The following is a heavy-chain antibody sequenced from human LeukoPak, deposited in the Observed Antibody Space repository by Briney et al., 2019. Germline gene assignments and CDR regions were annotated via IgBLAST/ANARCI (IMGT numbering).Heavy chain of an antibody. D-gene: IGHD3-3*01. Sequence: ASVKVSCKASGYTFTSYYMHWVRQAPGQGLEWMGIINPSGGSTSYAQKFQGRVTMTRDTSTSTVYMELSSLSSEDTAVYYCAKGELRFKEFDYWGQGTLGTVSS. V-gene: IGHV1-46*01. J-gene: IGHJ4*02. CDR2: INPSGGST. CDR3: AKGELRFKEFDY. CDR1: GYTFTSYY.